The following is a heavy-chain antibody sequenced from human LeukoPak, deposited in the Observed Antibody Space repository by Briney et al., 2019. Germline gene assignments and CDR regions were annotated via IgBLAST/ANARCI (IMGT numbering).Heavy chain of an antibody. CDR1: GFTFADYA. D-gene: IGHD2-2*01. CDR3: AKGFRSSTTCHPDY. J-gene: IGHJ4*02. CDR2: ISWNSGSI. Sequence: GGSLRLSCAASGFTFADYAMHWVRQAPGKGLEWVSGISWNSGSIGYADSVKGRFTISRDNAKNSLYLQMNSLRAEDTALYYCAKGFRSSTTCHPDYWGQGTLVTVSS. V-gene: IGHV3-9*01.